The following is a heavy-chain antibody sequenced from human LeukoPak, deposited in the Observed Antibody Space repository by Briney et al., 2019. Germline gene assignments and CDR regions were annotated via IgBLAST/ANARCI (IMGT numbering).Heavy chain of an antibody. J-gene: IGHJ4*02. Sequence: GGSLRLSCAASGFTFSSYSMNWVRQAPGKGLEWVSSISSSNSYIYSADSVKGRFTISGDNAKNSLYLHMNSLRAEDTAVYYCARGTYGDYSFDFWGQRTLVTVSS. D-gene: IGHD4-17*01. CDR2: ISSSNSYI. CDR3: ARGTYGDYSFDF. V-gene: IGHV3-21*01. CDR1: GFTFSSYS.